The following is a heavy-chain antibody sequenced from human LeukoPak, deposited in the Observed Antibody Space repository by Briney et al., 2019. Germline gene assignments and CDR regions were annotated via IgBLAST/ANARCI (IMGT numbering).Heavy chain of an antibody. D-gene: IGHD2-2*01. V-gene: IGHV4-61*02. Sequence: SETLSLTCTVPGGSISSGSYYWSWIRQPAGKGLEWIGRIYTSGSTNYNPSLKSRVTMSVDTSKNQFSLKLSSVAAADTAVYYCARDRRGTYRSYQLLSSYFDYWGQGTLVTVSS. J-gene: IGHJ4*02. CDR1: GGSISSGSYY. CDR2: IYTSGST. CDR3: ARDRRGTYRSYQLLSSYFDY.